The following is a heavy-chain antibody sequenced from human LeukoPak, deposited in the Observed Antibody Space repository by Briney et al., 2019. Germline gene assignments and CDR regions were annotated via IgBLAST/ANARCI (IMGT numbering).Heavy chain of an antibody. CDR3: AKMWQWLTRDAFDI. CDR1: GFTFSNYA. J-gene: IGHJ3*02. D-gene: IGHD6-19*01. CDR2: IGASGTGT. V-gene: IGHV3-23*01. Sequence: GGSLRLSCAVSGFTFSNYAMTWVRQAPGKGLESVSGIGASGTGTYYADSVRGRFTISRDDSKNTLYVQMNSLRVEDTAVYYCAKMWQWLTRDAFDIWGQGTMVTVSS.